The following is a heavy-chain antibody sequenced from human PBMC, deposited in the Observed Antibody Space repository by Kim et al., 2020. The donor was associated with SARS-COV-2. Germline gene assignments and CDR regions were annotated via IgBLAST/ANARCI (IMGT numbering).Heavy chain of an antibody. V-gene: IGHV5-10-1*01. CDR3: ARHEEEAPAKY. Sequence: GESLKISCKGSGYNFTNYWISWMRQMPEKGLEWMGRIDPADSYTNYSPSFEGHVTISADKLSNTAYLQWSSLKASDTAMYYCARHEEEAPAKYWGQGTPVTVSS. CDR2: IDPADSYT. J-gene: IGHJ4*02. CDR1: GYNFTNYW.